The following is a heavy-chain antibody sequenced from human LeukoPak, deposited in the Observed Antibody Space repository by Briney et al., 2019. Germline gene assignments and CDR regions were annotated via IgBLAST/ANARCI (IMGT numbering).Heavy chain of an antibody. D-gene: IGHD3-10*01. Sequence: KPGGSLRLSCAASGFTFSNAWMSWVRQAPGKGLEWVGRIKSKTDGCTTDYAAPVKGTFTISRDDSKNTLYLQMNSLKTEDTAVYYCLVGPIWGQGTMVTVSS. CDR2: IKSKTDGCTT. CDR3: LVGPI. J-gene: IGHJ3*02. CDR1: GFTFSNAW. V-gene: IGHV3-15*01.